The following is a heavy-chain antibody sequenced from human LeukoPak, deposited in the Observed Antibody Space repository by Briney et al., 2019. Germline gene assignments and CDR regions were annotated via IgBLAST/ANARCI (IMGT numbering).Heavy chain of an antibody. Sequence: GGSLRLSCAASGFTFDDYAILWVRQAPGKGLEWVSLISGDGGNTYYADSVKGRFTLSRDNSKNSLYLQMNSLRSKDTAFYYCAKDKALGYCSAGSCLYLDYWGQGTLVTVSS. CDR2: ISGDGGNT. CDR3: AKDKALGYCSAGSCLYLDY. V-gene: IGHV3-43*02. D-gene: IGHD2-15*01. J-gene: IGHJ4*02. CDR1: GFTFDDYA.